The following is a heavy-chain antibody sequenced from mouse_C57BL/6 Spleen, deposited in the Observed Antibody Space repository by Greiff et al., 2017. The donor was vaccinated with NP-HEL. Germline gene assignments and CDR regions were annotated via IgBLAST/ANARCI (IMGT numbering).Heavy chain of an antibody. V-gene: IGHV5-6*01. Sequence: EVKVVESGGDLVKPGGSLKLSCAASGFTFSSYGMSWVRQTPDKRLEWVATISSGGSYTYYPDSVKGRFTISRDNAKNTLYLQMSSLKSEDTAMYYCARKDYDYENYAMDCWGQGTSVTVSS. J-gene: IGHJ4*01. D-gene: IGHD2-4*01. CDR2: ISSGGSYT. CDR1: GFTFSSYG. CDR3: ARKDYDYENYAMDC.